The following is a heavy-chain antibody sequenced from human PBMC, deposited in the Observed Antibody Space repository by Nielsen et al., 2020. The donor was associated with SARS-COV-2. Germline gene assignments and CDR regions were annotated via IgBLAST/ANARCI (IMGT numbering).Heavy chain of an antibody. V-gene: IGHV4-59*01. CDR3: ARDSSSSHFDY. CDR2: IYYSGST. CDR1: GGSISSYY. Sequence: SETLSLTCTVSGGSISSYYWSWIRQTPGKGLEWIGYIYYSGSTNYNPSLKSRVTISVDTSKNQFSLKLSSVTAADTAVYYCARDSSSSHFDYWGQGTLVTVSS. J-gene: IGHJ4*02. D-gene: IGHD6-6*01.